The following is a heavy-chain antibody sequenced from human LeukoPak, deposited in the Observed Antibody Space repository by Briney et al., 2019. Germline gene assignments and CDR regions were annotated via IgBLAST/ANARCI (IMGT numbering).Heavy chain of an antibody. CDR1: GGSISSYY. CDR3: ARTPYCTNGICYQRNYFDY. J-gene: IGHJ4*02. V-gene: IGHV4-59*12. Sequence: PSETLSLTCTVSGGSISSYYWSWIRQPPGKGLEWIGYIYYSGSTNYNPSLKSRVTISVDTSKSQFSLKLSSVTAADTAVYYCARTPYCTNGICYQRNYFDYWGQGNLVTVSS. D-gene: IGHD2-8*01. CDR2: IYYSGST.